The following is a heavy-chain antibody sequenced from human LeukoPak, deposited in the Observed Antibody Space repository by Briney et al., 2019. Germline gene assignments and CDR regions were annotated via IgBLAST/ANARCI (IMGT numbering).Heavy chain of an antibody. CDR2: INRDESNT. CDR3: GRGGNGIDI. J-gene: IGHJ3*02. Sequence: PGGSLRLSCAASGFTFSNYLMHWVRQAPGKGLVWVSRINRDESNTNSYADSVKGRFTISRDNAKNTLYLQMNSLRAEDTAVYFCGRGGNGIDIWGQGTTVIVSS. CDR1: GFTFSNYL. V-gene: IGHV3-74*01. D-gene: IGHD2-8*01.